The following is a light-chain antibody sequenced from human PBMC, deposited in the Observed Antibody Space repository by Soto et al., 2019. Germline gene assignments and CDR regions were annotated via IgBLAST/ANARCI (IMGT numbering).Light chain of an antibody. CDR3: QVWDGTSDQQV. CDR2: YDS. J-gene: IGLJ3*02. Sequence: SYELTQPPSVSVAPGETARITCGGNNIGSESVHWYQQKPGQAPVLVIYYDSARPSGSPQRFSGSNSGNTATLTISRVEAGDEADYFCQVWDGTSDQQVFGGGTKLTVL. V-gene: IGLV3-21*04. CDR1: NIGSES.